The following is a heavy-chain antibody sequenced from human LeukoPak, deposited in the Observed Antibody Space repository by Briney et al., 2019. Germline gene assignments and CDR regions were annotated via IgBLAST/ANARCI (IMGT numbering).Heavy chain of an antibody. J-gene: IGHJ4*02. CDR3: ARDGGGNSGFDY. Sequence: ASVKVSCKASGYTFTSYDINWVRQATGQGLEWMGWMNPNSGNTGYAQKFQGRVTMTRDTSISTAYMELSRLRSDDTAVYYCARDGGGNSGFDYWGQGTLVTVSS. V-gene: IGHV1-8*01. D-gene: IGHD4-23*01. CDR2: MNPNSGNT. CDR1: GYTFTSYD.